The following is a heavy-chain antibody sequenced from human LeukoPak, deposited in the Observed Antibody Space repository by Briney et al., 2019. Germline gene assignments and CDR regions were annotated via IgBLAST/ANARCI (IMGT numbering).Heavy chain of an antibody. Sequence: PGESLRLSCAASGFTFSRHSINWVRQAPGKGLEWVSGINWSGGRTGYADSVKGRFSISRDNAKNSLYLQMNSLRAEDTALYYCARDVPDYSGSYSQVIGAFDIWGQGTMVTVSS. CDR1: GFTFSRHS. CDR3: ARDVPDYSGSYSQVIGAFDI. J-gene: IGHJ3*02. D-gene: IGHD1-26*01. V-gene: IGHV3-20*04. CDR2: INWSGGRT.